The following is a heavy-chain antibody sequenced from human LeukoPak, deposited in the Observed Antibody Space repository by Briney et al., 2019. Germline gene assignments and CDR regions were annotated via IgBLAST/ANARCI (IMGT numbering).Heavy chain of an antibody. CDR1: GFTFSSYS. CDR3: ARDSSSWYKWFDY. V-gene: IGHV3-48*01. CDR2: ISSSSSTI. Sequence: GGSLRLSCAASGFTFSSYSMNWVRQAPGKGLEWVSYISSSSSTIYYADSVKGRFTISRDNAKNSLYLQMNSLRAEDTAVYYCARDSSSWYKWFDYWGQGTLVTVSS. J-gene: IGHJ4*02. D-gene: IGHD6-13*01.